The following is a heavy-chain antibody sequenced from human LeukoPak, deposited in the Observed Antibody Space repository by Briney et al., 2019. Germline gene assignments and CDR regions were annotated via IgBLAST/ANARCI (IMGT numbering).Heavy chain of an antibody. Sequence: PSGTLSLTCTVSGGSVSSGSYYWSWIRQPPGKGLEWIGYIYYSGSTNYNPSLKSRVTISVDTSKNQFSLKLSSVTAADTAVYYCARGVTTGTQFDYWGQGTLVTVSS. CDR1: GGSVSSGSYY. V-gene: IGHV4-61*01. CDR2: IYYSGST. CDR3: ARGVTTGTQFDY. J-gene: IGHJ4*02. D-gene: IGHD1-1*01.